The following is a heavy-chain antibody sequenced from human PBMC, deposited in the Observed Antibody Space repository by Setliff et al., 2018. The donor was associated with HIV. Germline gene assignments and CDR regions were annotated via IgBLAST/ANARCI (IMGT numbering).Heavy chain of an antibody. CDR1: GFTFNNYA. J-gene: IGHJ5*02. CDR3: VRDDTNGPNSLDP. V-gene: IGHV3-30*04. Sequence: LSCAASGFTFNNYAMHWVRQAPDKGPECVAVISDDGSTKHYGDSVKGRFTISRDNSKNTLYLEVSSLRAEDTAVYYCVRDDTNGPNSLDPWGQGTLVTVSS. D-gene: IGHD2-8*01. CDR2: ISDDGSTK.